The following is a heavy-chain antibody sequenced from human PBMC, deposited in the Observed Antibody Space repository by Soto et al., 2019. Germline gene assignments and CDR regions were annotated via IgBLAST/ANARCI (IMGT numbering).Heavy chain of an antibody. D-gene: IGHD3-3*01. J-gene: IGHJ6*02. Sequence: GGSLRLSCAASGFTFSSYSMNWVRQAPGKGLEWVSYISSSSSTIYYADSVKGRFTISRDNAKNPLYLQMNSLRDEDTAVYYCARDREYDFWSGYPIFYYYYGMDVWGQGTTVTVSS. CDR3: ARDREYDFWSGYPIFYYYYGMDV. V-gene: IGHV3-48*02. CDR2: ISSSSSTI. CDR1: GFTFSSYS.